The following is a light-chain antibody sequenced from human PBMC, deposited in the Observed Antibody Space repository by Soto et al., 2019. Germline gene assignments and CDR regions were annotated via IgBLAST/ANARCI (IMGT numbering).Light chain of an antibody. J-gene: IGKJ1*01. V-gene: IGKV1-5*03. CDR1: QSLSGY. CDR2: KVS. Sequence: DIQMTQSPSTLSAYVGARVTITCRASQSLSGYLAWFQQKPGKAPKLLIYKVSSLESGVPSRFSGSGSATEFTLTISSLQPDDFATYYCQQYKSHWTFGQGTKVEIK. CDR3: QQYKSHWT.